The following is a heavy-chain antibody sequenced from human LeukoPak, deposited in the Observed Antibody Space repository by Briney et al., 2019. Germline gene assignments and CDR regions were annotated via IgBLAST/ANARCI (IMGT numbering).Heavy chain of an antibody. CDR3: ARAVVWLPFDY. CDR2: IHPSGST. V-gene: IGHV4-61*02. CDR1: GDSSISGSYC. J-gene: IGHJ4*02. D-gene: IGHD2-15*01. Sequence: SETLSLTCTVSGDSSISGSYCWSWIRQPAGKGLEWIGRIHPSGSTNYNPSLKSRVTISVDTSKNQFSLNLGSVTAADTAVYYCARAVVWLPFDYWGQGTLVTVSS.